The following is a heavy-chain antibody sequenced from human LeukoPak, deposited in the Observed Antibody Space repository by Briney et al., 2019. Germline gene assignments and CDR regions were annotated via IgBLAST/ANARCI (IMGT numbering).Heavy chain of an antibody. V-gene: IGHV3-23*01. CDR3: ARDHLGVWFGELARAFDV. CDR1: GFTYSKYV. Sequence: GGSLRLSCAASGFTYSKYVMSWVRQAPGKGLEWVSAISASGDSTQYADSVKGRFTISRDNSKNTVSVQMNSLRAEDTAVYYCARDHLGVWFGELARAFDVWGQGTMVTVSS. J-gene: IGHJ3*01. CDR2: ISASGDST. D-gene: IGHD3-10*01.